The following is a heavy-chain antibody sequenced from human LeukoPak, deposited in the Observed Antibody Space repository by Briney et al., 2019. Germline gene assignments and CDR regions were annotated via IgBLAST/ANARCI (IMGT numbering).Heavy chain of an antibody. CDR2: ISSSSSYI. Sequence: GGSLRLSCAASGFTFSSYSMNWVRQAPGKGLEWVSSISSSSSYIYYADSVKGRFTISRDNAKNSLYLQMNSLRAEDTAVYYCARDSTPSGSYQSDYYYMDVWGKGTTVTVSS. V-gene: IGHV3-21*01. J-gene: IGHJ6*03. CDR3: ARDSTPSGSYQSDYYYMDV. CDR1: GFTFSSYS. D-gene: IGHD3-10*01.